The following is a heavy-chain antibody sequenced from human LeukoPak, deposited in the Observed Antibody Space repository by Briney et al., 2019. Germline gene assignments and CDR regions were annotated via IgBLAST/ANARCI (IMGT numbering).Heavy chain of an antibody. CDR2: ISGSGGST. CDR1: GFTFSSYA. J-gene: IGHJ3*02. CDR3: AKGYSYDSSGSQAPDAFDI. V-gene: IGHV3-23*01. Sequence: QPGGSLRLSCAASGFTFSSYAMSWVRQAPGKGLEWVSAISGSGGSTYYADSVKGRFTISRDNSKNTLYLQMNSLRAEDTAVYSCAKGYSYDSSGSQAPDAFDIWGQGTMVTVSS. D-gene: IGHD3-22*01.